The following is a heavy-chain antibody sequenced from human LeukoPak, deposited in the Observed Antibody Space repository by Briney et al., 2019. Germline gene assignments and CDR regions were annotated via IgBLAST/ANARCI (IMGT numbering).Heavy chain of an antibody. J-gene: IGHJ6*04. CDR2: ISASGTLT. V-gene: IGHV3-48*03. CDR1: GFSFSSYE. CDR3: ARDGTPIYSGGWVYMDV. Sequence: GGSLRLSCAASGFSFSSYEMNWVRQAPGKGLERISYISASGTLTHYADSVEGRFTISRDNAKNSVYLQMNSLRGEDTAVYYCARDGTPIYSGGWVYMDVWGKGTTVTISS. D-gene: IGHD6-25*01.